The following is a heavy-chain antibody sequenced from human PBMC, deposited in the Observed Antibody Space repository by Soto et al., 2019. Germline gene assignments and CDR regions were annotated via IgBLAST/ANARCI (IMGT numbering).Heavy chain of an antibody. J-gene: IGHJ3*02. D-gene: IGHD2-2*01. Sequence: SETLSLTCTVSGGSISSGGYYWSWIRQHPGKGLEWIGYIYYSGSTYYNPSLKSRVTISVDTSKNQFSLKLSSVTAADTAVYYCARGDIVVVPAASDAFDIWGQGTMVTVS. CDR3: ARGDIVVVPAASDAFDI. CDR1: GGSISSGGYY. CDR2: IYYSGST. V-gene: IGHV4-31*03.